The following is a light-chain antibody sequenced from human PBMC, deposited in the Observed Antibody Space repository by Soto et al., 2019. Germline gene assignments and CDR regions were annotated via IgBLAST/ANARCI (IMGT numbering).Light chain of an antibody. CDR3: QVWDSTTDHRV. CDR2: DDS. Sequence: SYELTQPPSVSVAPGQTATITCGGNNIGGKSVHWYQQKPGQAPVLVVYDDSARPSGIPERFSGSNSVNTATLTISRVEAGDEAAYFCQVWDSTTDHRVFGGGTKLTVL. V-gene: IGLV3-21*02. CDR1: NIGGKS. J-gene: IGLJ3*02.